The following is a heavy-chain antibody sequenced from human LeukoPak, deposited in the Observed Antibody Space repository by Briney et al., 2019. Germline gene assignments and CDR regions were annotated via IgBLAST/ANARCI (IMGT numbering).Heavy chain of an antibody. V-gene: IGHV1-18*01. J-gene: IGHJ4*02. D-gene: IGHD2-21*02. CDR1: GYTFTNYG. CDR3: AREYCGGDCYSFLDY. Sequence: ASVKVSCKASGYTFTNYGITWVRQAPGQGLEWMGWISAYNGNTNYAQKLQGRVTMTTDTSTSTAYMELRSLRSDDTAVYYCAREYCGGDCYSFLDYWGQGTLVTVSS. CDR2: ISAYNGNT.